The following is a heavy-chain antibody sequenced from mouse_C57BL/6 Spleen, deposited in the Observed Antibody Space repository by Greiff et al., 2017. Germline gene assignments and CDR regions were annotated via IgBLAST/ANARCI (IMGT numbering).Heavy chain of an antibody. CDR2: INPGSGGT. J-gene: IGHJ4*01. D-gene: IGHD2-10*01. V-gene: IGHV1-54*01. CDR3: ARGGAYYMDY. CDR1: GYAFTNYL. Sequence: QVQLQQSGAELVRPGTSVKVSCKASGYAFTNYLIEWVKQRPGQGLEWIGVINPGSGGTNYNEKFKGKATLTAAKSSSTAYMQLSSLTSEDSAVYFCARGGAYYMDYWGQGTSVTVSS.